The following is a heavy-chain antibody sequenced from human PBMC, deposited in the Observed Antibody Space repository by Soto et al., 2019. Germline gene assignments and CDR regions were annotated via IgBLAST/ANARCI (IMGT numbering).Heavy chain of an antibody. CDR3: ARSVNSYHDAFDI. J-gene: IGHJ3*02. Sequence: ASVKVSCKASGYTFTGYYMHWVRQAPGQGVEWMGWINPNSGGTNYAQKFQGWVTMTRDTSISTAYMELSRLRSDDTAVYYCARSVNSYHDAFDIWGQGTMVTVSS. V-gene: IGHV1-2*04. D-gene: IGHD5-18*01. CDR2: INPNSGGT. CDR1: GYTFTGYY.